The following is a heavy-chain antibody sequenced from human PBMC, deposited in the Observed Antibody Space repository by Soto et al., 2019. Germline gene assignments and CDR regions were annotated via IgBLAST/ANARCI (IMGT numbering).Heavy chain of an antibody. V-gene: IGHV5-51*01. CDR2: IYPGDSDT. Sequence: PGASLKISCHGSGYTFASYWIGWVRQMPGKDLGWMGIIYPGDSDTRYSPSFQGQVTISADKSLRTAYLQWTSLKASDTALYYCARSRSFTLGFYYDGMDDWGQGTTVTVSS. CDR1: GYTFASYW. J-gene: IGHJ6*02. D-gene: IGHD6-6*01. CDR3: ARSRSFTLGFYYDGMDD.